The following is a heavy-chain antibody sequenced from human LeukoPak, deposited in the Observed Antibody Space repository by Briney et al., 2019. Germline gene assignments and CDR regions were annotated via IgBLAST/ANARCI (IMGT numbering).Heavy chain of an antibody. CDR2: LSESGGTT. V-gene: IGHV3-23*01. Sequence: GGSLRLSCAASGFSFSSYAMSWVRQAPGKGLEWVSALSESGGTTYYADSVKGRFTVSRDNSKNTLYLQINSLRDEDTAVYYCAKDDAWLQYNDWGQGTLVTVSS. CDR1: GFSFSSYA. D-gene: IGHD5-24*01. CDR3: AKDDAWLQYND. J-gene: IGHJ4*02.